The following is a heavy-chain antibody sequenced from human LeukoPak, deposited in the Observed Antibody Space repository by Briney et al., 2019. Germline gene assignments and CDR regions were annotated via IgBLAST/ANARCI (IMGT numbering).Heavy chain of an antibody. D-gene: IGHD2-21*01. CDR3: ASGPNGGYSRV. CDR1: GGTLSSYA. CDR2: IIPIFGTA. V-gene: IGHV1-69*05. J-gene: IGHJ6*04. Sequence: SVKVSCKASGGTLSSYAISWVRQAPGQGLEWMGRIIPIFGTANYAQKFQGRVTITTDESTSTAYMELSSLRSEDTAVYYCASGPNGGYSRVWGKGTTVTVSS.